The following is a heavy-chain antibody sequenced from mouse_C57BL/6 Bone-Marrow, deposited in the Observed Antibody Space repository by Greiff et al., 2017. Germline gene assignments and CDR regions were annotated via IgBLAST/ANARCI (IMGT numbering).Heavy chain of an antibody. J-gene: IGHJ2*01. CDR3: ASYDGYFYYFDD. D-gene: IGHD2-3*01. CDR2: IYPRSGNT. V-gene: IGHV1-81*01. CDR1: GYTFTSYG. Sequence: QVQLQQSGAELARPGASVKLSCKASGYTFTSYGISWVKQRTGQGLEWIGEIYPRSGNTYYNEKFKGKATLTADKSSSTAYMELLSLTSEDSAVYFCASYDGYFYYFDDWGQGTTLTVSS.